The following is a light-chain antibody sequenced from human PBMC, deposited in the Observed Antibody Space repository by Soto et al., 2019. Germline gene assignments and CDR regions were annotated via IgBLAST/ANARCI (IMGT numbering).Light chain of an antibody. CDR1: SSDVGGYNY. J-gene: IGLJ2*01. Sequence: QSVLTQPRSVSGSPGQSVTISCTGTSSDVGGYNYVSWYQQHPGKAPKLMIYDVSTRPSGVPDRFSGSKSGNTASLTISGLQAEDDSDYYCCSYAGSYVVFGGGTKLTVL. V-gene: IGLV2-11*01. CDR3: CSYAGSYVV. CDR2: DVS.